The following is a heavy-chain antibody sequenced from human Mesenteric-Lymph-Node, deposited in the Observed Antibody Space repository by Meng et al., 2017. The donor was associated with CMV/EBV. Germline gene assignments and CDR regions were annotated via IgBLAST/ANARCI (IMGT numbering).Heavy chain of an antibody. V-gene: IGHV3-7*01. CDR3: AKDHSWDSLYYFDY. CDR2: IKQDGSET. D-gene: IGHD1-26*01. J-gene: IGHJ4*02. Sequence: GESLKISCAASGFTFNSYWMSWVRQAPGKGLEWVGNIKQDGSETYYVDSVKGRFTISRDNAKNSLYLQMNSLRAEDTAVYYCAKDHSWDSLYYFDYWGQGTLVTVSS. CDR1: GFTFNSYW.